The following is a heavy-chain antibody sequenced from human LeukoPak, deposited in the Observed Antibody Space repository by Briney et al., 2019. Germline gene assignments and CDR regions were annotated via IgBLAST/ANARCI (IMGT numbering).Heavy chain of an antibody. D-gene: IGHD5-24*01. CDR2: INWNGGST. CDR3: VRLGRDGYTYGAAY. J-gene: IGHJ1*01. Sequence: PGESLTLSCAGSGYIFADYGMRWVRHAPGKGLEWVAGINWNGGSTGYAASVKGRCTNSRDNAKNALYLEMNSLRCEDTVFYYCVRLGRDGYTYGAAYWGQGALVTVSS. V-gene: IGHV3-20*04. CDR1: GYIFADYG.